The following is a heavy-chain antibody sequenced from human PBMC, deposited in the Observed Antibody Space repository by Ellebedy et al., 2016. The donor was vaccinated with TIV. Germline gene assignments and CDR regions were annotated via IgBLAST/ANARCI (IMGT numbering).Heavy chain of an antibody. V-gene: IGHV1-69*13. CDR1: GGTFSSYA. Sequence: SVKVSXKASGGTFSSYAISWVRQAPGQGLEWMGGIIPIFGTANYAQKFQGRVTITADESTSTAYMELSSLRSEDTAVYYCARDSSSWFGELFSYYYGMDVWGQGTTVTVSS. CDR3: ARDSSSWFGELFSYYYGMDV. CDR2: IIPIFGTA. J-gene: IGHJ6*02. D-gene: IGHD3-10*01.